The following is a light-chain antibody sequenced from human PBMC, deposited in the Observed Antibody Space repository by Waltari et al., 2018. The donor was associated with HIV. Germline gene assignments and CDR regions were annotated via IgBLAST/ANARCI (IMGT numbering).Light chain of an antibody. V-gene: IGLV2-23*02. CDR2: DVF. J-gene: IGLJ3*02. CDR1: SSDVGGYNF. CDR3: CSYAGSRTWV. Sequence: QSALTQPASVSGSPGQSITVSCTGTSSDVGGYNFVSWYQQHPGKAPKLIIFDVFKRPAGVSERFSGSRSGNTASLTVSGLQAEDEADYYCCSYAGSRTWVFGGGTALTVL.